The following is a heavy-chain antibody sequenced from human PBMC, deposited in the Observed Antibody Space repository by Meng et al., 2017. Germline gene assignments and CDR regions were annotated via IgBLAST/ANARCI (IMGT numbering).Heavy chain of an antibody. D-gene: IGHD2-15*01. V-gene: IGHV4-4*02. CDR1: GGSISSSNW. CDR3: ARVVAATTLFLDY. CDR2: IYHSGST. J-gene: IGHJ4*02. Sequence: VLLQEPGPGLVKPSGPQSPTWPVSGGSISSSNWWSWVRQPPGKGLKWIGEIYHSGSTNYNPSLKSRVTISVDKSKNQFSLKLSSVTAADTAVYYCARVVAATTLFLDYWGQGTLVTVSS.